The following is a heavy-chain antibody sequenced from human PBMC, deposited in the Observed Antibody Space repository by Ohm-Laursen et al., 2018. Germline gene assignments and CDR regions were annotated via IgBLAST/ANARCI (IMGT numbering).Heavy chain of an antibody. CDR2: ITNDGSTT. CDR1: GFTFSNYW. D-gene: IGHD3-10*01. Sequence: SLRLSCTASGFTFSNYWMLWVRQPPGKGLEWVSRITNDGSTTTYADSVKGRFTISRDNAKNTLYLQMNSLRAEDTALYYCAKDSSGGYYGMHVWGQGTTVTVSS. CDR3: AKDSSGGYYGMHV. V-gene: IGHV3-74*03. J-gene: IGHJ6*02.